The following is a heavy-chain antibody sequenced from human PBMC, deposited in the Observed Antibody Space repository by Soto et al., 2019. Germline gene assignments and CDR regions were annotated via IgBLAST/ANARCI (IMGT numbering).Heavy chain of an antibody. CDR2: TYYSGST. Sequence: SETLSLTGTVSGGSISSGDYYWSWIRQPPGKGLEWIGYTYYSGSTYYNPSLKSRVTISVDTSKNQFSLKLSSVTAADTAVYYCARVGGSSSWYPPGLDYWGQGTLVTVSS. D-gene: IGHD6-13*01. CDR3: ARVGGSSSWYPPGLDY. J-gene: IGHJ4*02. CDR1: GGSISSGDYY. V-gene: IGHV4-30-4*01.